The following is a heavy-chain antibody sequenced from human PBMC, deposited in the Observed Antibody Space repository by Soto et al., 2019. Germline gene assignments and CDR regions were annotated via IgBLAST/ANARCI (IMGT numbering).Heavy chain of an antibody. V-gene: IGHV3-9*01. CDR1: AFTFDDYA. D-gene: IGHD6-25*01. Sequence: EVQLVESGGGLVQPGRSLRLSCAASAFTFDDYAMHWVRQAPGKGLEWVSGISWNSGSIGYADSVKGRFTISRDNAKNSLYLQMNSLRAEDTALYYCAKDKGGRFDYWGQGTLVTVSS. CDR2: ISWNSGSI. CDR3: AKDKGGRFDY. J-gene: IGHJ4*02.